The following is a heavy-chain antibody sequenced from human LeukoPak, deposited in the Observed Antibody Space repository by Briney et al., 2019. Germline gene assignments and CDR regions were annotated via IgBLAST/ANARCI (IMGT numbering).Heavy chain of an antibody. D-gene: IGHD3-10*01. Sequence: NPGGSLRLSCAASRFTFDSYSMTWVRQAPGKGLEWVSSISGRSGYIYYADSMKGRFTISRDNAKNSLYLQMNSLRAEDTATYFCARVGERRPGTSESFFPAHFDSWGQGTLVIVSS. V-gene: IGHV3-21*01. J-gene: IGHJ4*02. CDR1: RFTFDSYS. CDR2: ISGRSGYI. CDR3: ARVGERRPGTSESFFPAHFDS.